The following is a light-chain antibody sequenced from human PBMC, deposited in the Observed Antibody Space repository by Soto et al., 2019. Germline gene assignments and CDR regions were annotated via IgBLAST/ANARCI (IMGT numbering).Light chain of an antibody. CDR2: GVT. J-gene: IGLJ2*01. CDR1: SSDVGGYNY. CDR3: SSYTISSTLSLV. V-gene: IGLV2-14*01. Sequence: QSALTQPASVSGSPGQSITISCTGTSSDVGGYNYVSWYQQHPGKAPKLMIYGVTNRPSGVSNRFSGSKSGNTASLTISGLQAEDEADYYCSSYTISSTLSLVFGGGTKLTVL.